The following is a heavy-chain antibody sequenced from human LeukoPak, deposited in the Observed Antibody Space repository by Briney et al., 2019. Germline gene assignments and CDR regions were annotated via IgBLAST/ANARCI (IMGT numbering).Heavy chain of an antibody. CDR2: LSGSGGST. CDR3: AKGKGPLMVNAIDY. CDR1: GFTFSGYA. J-gene: IGHJ4*02. Sequence: GGSLRLSCAASGFTFSGYAMCWVRQAPGKGLEWVSVLSGSGGSTYYADSVKGRFTISRDNSKNTLYLQMNSLGAEDTAGYYCAKGKGPLMVNAIDYWGQGTLVTVSS. V-gene: IGHV3-23*01. D-gene: IGHD2-8*01.